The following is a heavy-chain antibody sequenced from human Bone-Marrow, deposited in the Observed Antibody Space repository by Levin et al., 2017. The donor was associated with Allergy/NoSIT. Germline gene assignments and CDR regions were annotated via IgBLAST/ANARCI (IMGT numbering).Heavy chain of an antibody. D-gene: IGHD6-6*01. V-gene: IGHV3-7*01. CDR3: ARDSFSTSYGLDYYYGLDV. J-gene: IGHJ6*02. Sequence: PGGSLRLSCAASGFTLSQYWMTWVRQAPGKGLEWVAKIKPDGSEKYYVDSVKGRFTISRDNTRKSLSLEMNNLRSADTAVYFCARDSFSTSYGLDYYYGLDVWGQGTTVTVSS. CDR2: IKPDGSEK. CDR1: GFTLSQYW.